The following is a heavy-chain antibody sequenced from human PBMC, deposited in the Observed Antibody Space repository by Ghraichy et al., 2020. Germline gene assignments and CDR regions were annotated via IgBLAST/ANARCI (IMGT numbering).Heavy chain of an antibody. J-gene: IGHJ4*02. V-gene: IGHV3-15*01. D-gene: IGHD3-22*01. CDR1: GFTFSNAW. CDR3: TTRLYDSSGYRVGVVDY. CDR2: IKSKTDGGTT. Sequence: GGSLRLSCAASGFTFSNAWMSWVRQAPGKGLEWVGRIKSKTDGGTTDYAAPVKGRFTISRDDSKNTLYLQMNSLKTEDTAVYYCTTRLYDSSGYRVGVVDYWGQGTLVTVSS.